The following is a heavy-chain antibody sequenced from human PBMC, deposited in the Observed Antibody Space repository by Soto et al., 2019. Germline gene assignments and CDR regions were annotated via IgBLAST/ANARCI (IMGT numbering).Heavy chain of an antibody. CDR3: ARLQGYCSGGSCYSLRGYFAY. V-gene: IGHV1-69*13. CDR2: RNPIFGTA. J-gene: IGHJ4*02. Sequence: PVKVSSKASGGTFSSYAITGLRQTPGQGLEWMGGRNPIFGTANYAQKFQGKVTITADESTSTAYMELSSLRSEDTAVYYCARLQGYCSGGSCYSLRGYFAYWGQGTLVTVSS. D-gene: IGHD2-15*01. CDR1: GGTFSSYA.